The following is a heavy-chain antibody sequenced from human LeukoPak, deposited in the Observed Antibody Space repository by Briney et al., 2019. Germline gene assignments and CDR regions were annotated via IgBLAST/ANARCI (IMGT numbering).Heavy chain of an antibody. CDR3: ARLVLWFGELSWFDP. CDR1: GGSFSGYY. D-gene: IGHD3-10*01. J-gene: IGHJ5*02. Sequence: SETLSLTCAVYGGSFSGYYWSWIRQPPGKGLEWIGEINHSGSTNYNPSLKSRVTISVDTSKNQFSLKLSSVTAADTAVYYCARLVLWFGELSWFDPWGQGTLVTVSS. V-gene: IGHV4-34*01. CDR2: INHSGST.